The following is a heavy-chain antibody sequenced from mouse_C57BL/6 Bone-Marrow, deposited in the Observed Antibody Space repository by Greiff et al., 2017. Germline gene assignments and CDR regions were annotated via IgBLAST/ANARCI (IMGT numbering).Heavy chain of an antibody. D-gene: IGHD1-1*01. J-gene: IGHJ3*01. CDR3: TVYYYGSSSFAY. CDR1: GFTFSNYW. V-gene: IGHV6-3*01. Sequence: EVKLVESGGGLVQPGGSMKLSCVASGFTFSNYWMNWVRQSPEKGLEWVAQSRLKSDNYATHYAESVKGRFTISRDDSKSSVYMQMNNLRAEDTGIYYCTVYYYGSSSFAYWGQGTLVTVSA. CDR2: SRLKSDNYAT.